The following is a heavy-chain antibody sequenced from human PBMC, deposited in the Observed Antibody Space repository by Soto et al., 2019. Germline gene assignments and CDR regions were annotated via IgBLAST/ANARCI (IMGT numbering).Heavy chain of an antibody. J-gene: IGHJ6*02. CDR1: GYSISSGYY. D-gene: IGHD1-26*01. CDR2: IYHGGST. Sequence: PSETLSLTCAVSGYSISSGYYWGWLRQPPGKGLEWIGSIYHGGSTNYNPSLKSRVTISVDTSKNQFSLKLSSVTAADTAVYYCARGRYSRFNYYYYGMDVWGQGTTVTVYS. V-gene: IGHV4-38-2*01. CDR3: ARGRYSRFNYYYYGMDV.